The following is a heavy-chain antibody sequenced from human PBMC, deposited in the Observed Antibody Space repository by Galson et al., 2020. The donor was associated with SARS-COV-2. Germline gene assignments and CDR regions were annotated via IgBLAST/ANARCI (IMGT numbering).Heavy chain of an antibody. J-gene: IGHJ4*02. Sequence: GESLKISCKISGYTFTSHWIGWVRQMPGKGLEWMGIIDPGDSDTRYSPSFQGQATMSVDTSISTAYLQWSSLKASDSGTYYCARFYHDGSGSLHLGGLEYFDSWGQGTLVLASS. V-gene: IGHV5-51*01. CDR2: IDPGDSDT. CDR3: ARFYHDGSGSLHLGGLEYFDS. CDR1: GYTFTSHW. D-gene: IGHD6-19*01.